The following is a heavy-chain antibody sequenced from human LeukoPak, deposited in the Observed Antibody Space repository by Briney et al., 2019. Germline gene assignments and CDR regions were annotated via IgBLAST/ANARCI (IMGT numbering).Heavy chain of an antibody. D-gene: IGHD3-22*01. CDR2: IYYSGST. CDR1: GSSISSAAYY. Sequence: SETLSLTCTVSGSSISSAAYYWSWIRQHPGKGLEWIGNIYYSGSTFSNPSLKSRVTMSVDTSNNQFSLNLSSVTAADTAVYYCARFFYYDRSGYYPYCFDYWGQGTLVTVSS. V-gene: IGHV4-31*03. CDR3: ARFFYYDRSGYYPYCFDY. J-gene: IGHJ4*02.